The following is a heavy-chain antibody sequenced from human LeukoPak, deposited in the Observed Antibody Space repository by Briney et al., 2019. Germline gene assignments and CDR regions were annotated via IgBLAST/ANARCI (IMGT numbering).Heavy chain of an antibody. V-gene: IGHV3-23*01. J-gene: IGHJ4*02. D-gene: IGHD1-26*01. Sequence: PGGSLRLSCAASGFTFSTFAMTWVRQAPGKGLEWLSAISGSGDSTSYADSVKGRFSISRDNSKNMLYLQMSSLRAADTAVYYCAKVPYSANYYFDYWGQGTLVTVSS. CDR1: GFTFSTFA. CDR2: ISGSGDST. CDR3: AKVPYSANYYFDY.